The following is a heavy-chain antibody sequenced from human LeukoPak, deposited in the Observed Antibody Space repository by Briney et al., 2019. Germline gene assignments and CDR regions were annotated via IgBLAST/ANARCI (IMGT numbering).Heavy chain of an antibody. V-gene: IGHV3-23*01. CDR1: GFTFSSYA. CDR3: AKEGDIAVAGTESYG. D-gene: IGHD6-19*01. J-gene: IGHJ4*02. CDR2: ISGSGTST. Sequence: GGSLRLSCAASGFTFSSYAMSWVRQAPGKGLEWVSAISGSGTSTYYADSVKGRFTISRDNSKNTVYLQMNSLRAEDTAVYYCAKEGDIAVAGTESYGWGQGTLVTVSS.